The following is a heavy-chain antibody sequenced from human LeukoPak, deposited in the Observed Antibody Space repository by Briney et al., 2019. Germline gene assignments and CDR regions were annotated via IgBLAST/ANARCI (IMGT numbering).Heavy chain of an antibody. J-gene: IGHJ3*02. D-gene: IGHD3-10*01. V-gene: IGHV3-23*01. Sequence: SGGSLRLSCAASGFTFSSYAMSWVRQAPGKGLEWVSAISGSGGSTYYADSVKGRFTISRDNSKNTLYLQMNSLRAEDTALYYCAKDIRGWFDAFDIWGQGTVVTVSS. CDR1: GFTFSSYA. CDR2: ISGSGGST. CDR3: AKDIRGWFDAFDI.